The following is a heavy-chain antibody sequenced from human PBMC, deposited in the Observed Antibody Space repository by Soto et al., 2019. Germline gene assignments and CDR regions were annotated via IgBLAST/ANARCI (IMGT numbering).Heavy chain of an antibody. J-gene: IGHJ4*02. CDR2: VTPYKADT. CDR3: SFAPNWTYQLTRY. Sequence: QAQLVQSGAEVKKSGASVRVSCKASGYTLTNYGVTWVRQAPGQGLEWLGRVTPYKADTNSAQNLQGRVTMATDTSTNTAYLELRSLRSDDTAVYYCSFAPNWTYQLTRYWGRGTQVTVSS. V-gene: IGHV1-18*04. D-gene: IGHD2-2*01. CDR1: GYTLTNYG.